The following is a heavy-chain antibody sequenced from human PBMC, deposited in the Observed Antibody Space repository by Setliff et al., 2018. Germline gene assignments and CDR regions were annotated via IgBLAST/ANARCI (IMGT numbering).Heavy chain of an antibody. Sequence: GGSLRLSCAASGFAFNNYPMGWVRQAPGKGLEWVSGISDDGGRTYYADSVKGRFTISRDNSKNTLYLQMSSLRAEDTAIYYCVRALAYYYMDVWGKGTTVTVSS. CDR2: ISDDGGRT. J-gene: IGHJ6*03. V-gene: IGHV3-23*01. CDR3: VRALAYYYMDV. CDR1: GFAFNNYP.